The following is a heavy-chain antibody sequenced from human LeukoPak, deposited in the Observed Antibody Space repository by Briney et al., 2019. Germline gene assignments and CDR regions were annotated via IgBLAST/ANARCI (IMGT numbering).Heavy chain of an antibody. Sequence: SQTLSLTCTVSGGSISSGGYYWSWIRQPPGKGLEWIGYIYHSGSTYYNPSLKSQVTISVDRSKNQFSLKLSSVTAADTAVYYCARDRHGYCSSTSCYYAFDIWGQGTMVTVSS. V-gene: IGHV4-30-2*01. J-gene: IGHJ3*02. CDR1: GGSISSGGYY. CDR3: ARDRHGYCSSTSCYYAFDI. D-gene: IGHD2-2*03. CDR2: IYHSGST.